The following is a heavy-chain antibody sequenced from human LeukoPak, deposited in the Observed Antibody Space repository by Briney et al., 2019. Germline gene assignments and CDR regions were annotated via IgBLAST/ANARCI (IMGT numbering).Heavy chain of an antibody. J-gene: IGHJ6*01. V-gene: IGHV3-23*01. CDR3: AKMKGHPLPKYYMDV. CDR1: GFTFSNFA. Sequence: PGGSLRLSCAASGFTFSNFAMSWVRRTPGKGLEWVSGIINSGDTLYGDSVKGRFTISRDNSKNTLYLEKNSLRAEDTAIYHCAKMKGHPLPKYYMDVWGQGTTVTVSS. D-gene: IGHD1-26*01. CDR2: IINSGDT.